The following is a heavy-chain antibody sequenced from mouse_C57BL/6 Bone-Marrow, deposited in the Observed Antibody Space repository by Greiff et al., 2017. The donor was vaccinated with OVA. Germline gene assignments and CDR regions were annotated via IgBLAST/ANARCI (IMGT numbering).Heavy chain of an antibody. D-gene: IGHD1-1*01. CDR3: ARSGYYYGSSYGGFAY. V-gene: IGHV1-69*01. J-gene: IGHJ3*01. Sequence: VQLQQSGAELVMPGASVKLSCKASGYTFTSYWMHWVKQRPGQGLEWIGEIDPSDSYTNYNQKFKGKSTLTVDKSSSTAYMQLSSLTSEDSAVYYCARSGYYYGSSYGGFAYWGQGTLVTVSA. CDR2: IDPSDSYT. CDR1: GYTFTSYW.